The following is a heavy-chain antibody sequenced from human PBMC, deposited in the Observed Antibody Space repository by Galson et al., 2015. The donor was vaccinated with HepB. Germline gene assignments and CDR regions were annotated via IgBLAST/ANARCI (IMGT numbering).Heavy chain of an antibody. Sequence: SLRLSCAASGFTVRNNYMSWVRQAPGQGLEWVSVIYSDGSTYYADSVKGRFTISRDNSKNTLYLQMNSLRAEDTAVYYCARAPRDGYNYYYGMDVWGQGTAVTVSS. J-gene: IGHJ6*02. V-gene: IGHV3-66*01. CDR2: IYSDGST. CDR1: GFTVRNNY. CDR3: ARAPRDGYNYYYGMDV. D-gene: IGHD5-24*01.